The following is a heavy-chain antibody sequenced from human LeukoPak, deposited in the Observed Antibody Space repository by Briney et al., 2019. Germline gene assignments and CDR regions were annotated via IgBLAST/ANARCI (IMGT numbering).Heavy chain of an antibody. D-gene: IGHD5-24*01. Sequence: SETLSLTCTVSGDSLSYYYWSWIRQTPGKGLEWLGYMYYTGRTKYNPSLKSRVTFSLDMSKNQFSLKLDSVTAADTAMYYCTRITIHGNSDYWGQGTLVTVSS. J-gene: IGHJ4*02. CDR1: GDSLSYYY. V-gene: IGHV4-59*01. CDR2: MYYTGRT. CDR3: TRITIHGNSDY.